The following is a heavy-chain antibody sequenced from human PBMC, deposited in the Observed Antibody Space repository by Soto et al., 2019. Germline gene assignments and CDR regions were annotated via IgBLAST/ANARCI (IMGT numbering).Heavy chain of an antibody. V-gene: IGHV3-23*01. D-gene: IGHD2-2*01. CDR2: TSGSGGGT. CDR3: AKGYCSSTSCLWPTGAHDY. J-gene: IGHJ4*02. CDR1: GFTYSNYA. Sequence: GGSLRLSCPASGFTYSNYAMSWVRQAPGKGLEWVSGTSGSGGGTYYADSVKGRFTISRDNSKNTLYLQMNSLRAEDTAVNYCAKGYCSSTSCLWPTGAHDYWGQGTLVTVSS.